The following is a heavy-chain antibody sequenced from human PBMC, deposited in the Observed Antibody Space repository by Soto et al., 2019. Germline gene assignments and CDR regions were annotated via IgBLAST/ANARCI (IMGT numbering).Heavy chain of an antibody. D-gene: IGHD2-2*01. CDR3: ARDQSDCSSTSCYWGYYYYGMDV. Sequence: GGSLRLSCAASGFTFSSYAMHWVRQAPGKGLEWVAVISYDGSNKYYADSVKGRFTISRDNSKNTLYLQMNSLRAEDTAVYYCARDQSDCSSTSCYWGYYYYGMDVWGQGTTVTVSS. J-gene: IGHJ6*02. CDR2: ISYDGSNK. V-gene: IGHV3-30-3*01. CDR1: GFTFSSYA.